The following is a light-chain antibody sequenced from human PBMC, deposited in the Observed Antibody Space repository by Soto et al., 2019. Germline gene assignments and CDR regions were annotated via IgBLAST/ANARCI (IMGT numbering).Light chain of an antibody. CDR1: QSVLYSSNNKNY. J-gene: IGKJ4*01. CDR3: QQYYRTPPT. CDR2: WAS. V-gene: IGKV4-1*01. Sequence: DIVMTQSPDSLAVSLGERATINCKSSQSVLYSSNNKNYLAWYQQKPGQPPKLLIYWASTRESGVPDRFSGSGYGTDFTLTISSLQAEDVAVYYCQQYYRTPPTFGGGTKVEIK.